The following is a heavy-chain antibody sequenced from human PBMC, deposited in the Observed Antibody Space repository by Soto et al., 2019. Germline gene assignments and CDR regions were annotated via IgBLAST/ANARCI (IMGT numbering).Heavy chain of an antibody. Sequence: QVQLVQSGAEGKKPGASVKVSCKTSGYTFTSYDINWVRQATGQGLEWMGWMNPNSANTAYAQKFQXXVTMTRNTSIITAYMELSSLRSEDTAVYYCARERSSGAFDIWGQGTMVTVSS. D-gene: IGHD1-26*01. CDR1: GYTFTSYD. CDR2: MNPNSANT. V-gene: IGHV1-8*01. CDR3: ARERSSGAFDI. J-gene: IGHJ3*02.